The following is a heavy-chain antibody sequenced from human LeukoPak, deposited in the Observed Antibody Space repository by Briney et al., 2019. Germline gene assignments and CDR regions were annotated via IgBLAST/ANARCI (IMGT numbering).Heavy chain of an antibody. D-gene: IGHD2-8*02. Sequence: AGGSLRLSCAASGFTFSSYAMSWVRQAPGKGLEWVSAISGSGGSTYYADSVKGRFTISRDNSKNTLYLQMNSLRAEDTAVYYCAKDSGGGYYFDYWGQGTLVTVSS. CDR2: ISGSGGST. CDR3: AKDSGGGYYFDY. V-gene: IGHV3-23*01. J-gene: IGHJ4*02. CDR1: GFTFSSYA.